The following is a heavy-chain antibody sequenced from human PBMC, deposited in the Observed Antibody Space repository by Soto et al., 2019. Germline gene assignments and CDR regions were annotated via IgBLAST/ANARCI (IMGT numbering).Heavy chain of an antibody. J-gene: IGHJ4*02. CDR1: GGSISSGGYY. Sequence: ASETLSLTCTVSGGSISSGGYYWSWIRQHPGKGLEWIGYIYYSGSTYYNPSLKSRVTISVDTSKNQFSLKLSSVTAADTAVYYCARAKVQMATISFDYWGQGTLVTVSS. D-gene: IGHD5-12*01. V-gene: IGHV4-31*03. CDR3: ARAKVQMATISFDY. CDR2: IYYSGST.